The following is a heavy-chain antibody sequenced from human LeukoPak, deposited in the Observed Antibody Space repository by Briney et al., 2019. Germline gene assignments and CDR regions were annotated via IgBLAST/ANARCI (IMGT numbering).Heavy chain of an antibody. CDR1: GFTFRSYW. V-gene: IGHV3-74*01. Sequence: GGSLRLSCAASGFTFRSYWMHWVRQAPGKGLVWVSRINSDGTTTYADSVKGRFTISRDNAKNTLYLQMNRLRAEDTALYYCASAYYYRLPDWGQGTLVTVSS. CDR2: INSDGTT. D-gene: IGHD3-10*01. CDR3: ASAYYYRLPD. J-gene: IGHJ4*02.